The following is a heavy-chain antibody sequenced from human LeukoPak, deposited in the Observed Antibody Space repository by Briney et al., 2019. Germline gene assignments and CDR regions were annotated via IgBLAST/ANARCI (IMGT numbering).Heavy chain of an antibody. CDR2: IRYDRINK. Sequence: PGGSLRLSCAASGFTFSNYAMHWVRQAPGKGLEWVTFIRYDRINKYYADSVKGRFAISRDNSKNTLYLQMNSLRAEDTAVYYCASAESSSTSCYLSCDYYYYMDVWGRGTTVTVSS. J-gene: IGHJ6*03. CDR3: ASAESSSTSCYLSCDYYYYMDV. D-gene: IGHD2-2*01. V-gene: IGHV3-30*02. CDR1: GFTFSNYA.